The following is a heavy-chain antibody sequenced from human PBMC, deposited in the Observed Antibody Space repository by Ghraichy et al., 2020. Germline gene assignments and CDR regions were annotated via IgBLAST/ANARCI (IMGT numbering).Heavy chain of an antibody. V-gene: IGHV1-8*01. CDR2: MNRNSGNT. J-gene: IGHJ3*02. CDR3: ARTYYYDSSGYYYGFVAFDI. D-gene: IGHD3-22*01. CDR1: GYTFTSYD. Sequence: ASAKVSCKASGYTFTSYDINWVRQATGQGLEWMGWMNRNSGNTGYAQKFQGRVTMTRNTSISTAYMELSSLRSEDTAVYYCARTYYYDSSGYYYGFVAFDIWGQGTMVTVSS.